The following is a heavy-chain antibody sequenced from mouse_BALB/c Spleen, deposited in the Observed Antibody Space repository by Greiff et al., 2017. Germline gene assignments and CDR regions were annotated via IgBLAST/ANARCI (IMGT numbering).Heavy chain of an antibody. CDR3: ARHEGYYGSSSFAY. Sequence: EVKLMESGGGLVKPGGSLKLSCAASGFAFSSYDMSWVRQTPEKRLEWVAYISSGGGSTYYPDTVKGRFTISRDNAKNTLYLQMSSLKSEDTAMYYCARHEGYYGSSSFAYWGQGTLVTVSA. J-gene: IGHJ3*01. CDR1: GFAFSSYD. D-gene: IGHD1-1*01. V-gene: IGHV5-12-1*01. CDR2: ISSGGGST.